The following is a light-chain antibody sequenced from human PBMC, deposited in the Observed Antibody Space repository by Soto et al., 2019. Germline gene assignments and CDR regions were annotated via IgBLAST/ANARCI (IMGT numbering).Light chain of an antibody. J-gene: IGKJ1*01. CDR1: QSVSSS. Sequence: EIVMTQSPATLSVSPGERATLSCRASQSVSSSLAWYQQKPGQAPRLLISGASTRATGVPARFSGSGSGTDFTLTISRLEPEDFAVYSCLQYATSPRTFGQGTKVDIK. V-gene: IGKV3-15*01. CDR2: GAS. CDR3: LQYATSPRT.